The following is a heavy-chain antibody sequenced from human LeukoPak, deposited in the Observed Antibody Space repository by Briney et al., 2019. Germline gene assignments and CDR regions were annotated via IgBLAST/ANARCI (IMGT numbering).Heavy chain of an antibody. CDR2: INYSGST. Sequence: SETLSLTCTVSGGXISSYYCSWIRQPPGKGLEWIGYINYSGSTNYNPSLKRRVTISVDTSKSQFSLKVSSVTAADTAVYYCARGESKRYSGYDYYVMDVWGQGTTVTVSS. CDR3: ARGESKRYSGYDYYVMDV. D-gene: IGHD5-12*01. J-gene: IGHJ6*02. CDR1: GGXISSYY. V-gene: IGHV4-59*01.